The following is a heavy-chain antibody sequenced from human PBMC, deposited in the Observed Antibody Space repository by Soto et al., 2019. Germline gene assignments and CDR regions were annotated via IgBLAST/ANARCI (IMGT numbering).Heavy chain of an antibody. CDR3: ARAPDFGLELHDFDY. CDR1: GYTFTSYD. D-gene: IGHD1-7*01. V-gene: IGHV1-8*01. CDR2: MNPNSGNT. J-gene: IGHJ4*02. Sequence: QVQLVQSGAEVKKPGASVKVSCKASGYTFTSYDINWVRQATGQGLEWMGWMNPNSGNTGYAQKFQGRVTMTRNTSISRAYMDLSSLRSEVTAVYYCARAPDFGLELHDFDYWGQGTLVTVSS.